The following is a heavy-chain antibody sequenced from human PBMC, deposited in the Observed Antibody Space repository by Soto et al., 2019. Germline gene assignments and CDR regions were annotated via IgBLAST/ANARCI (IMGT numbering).Heavy chain of an antibody. V-gene: IGHV3-48*02. D-gene: IGHD1-1*01. J-gene: IGHJ4*02. CDR3: ARASNWSSDY. CDR2: IKSDSSGT. CDR1: GFTFSGYN. Sequence: EVQLVESGGGLVQPVGSLRLSCAASGFTFSGYNMNWVRQAPGKGLEWISCIKSDSSGTWYADSVKGRFTMSRDNAKNSLYLQMNSLRDEDTAVYFCARASNWSSDYWGQGTLVAVSS.